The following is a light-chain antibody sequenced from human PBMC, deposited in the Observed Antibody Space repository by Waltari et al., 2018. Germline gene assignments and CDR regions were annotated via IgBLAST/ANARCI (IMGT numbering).Light chain of an antibody. CDR3: HQSHSAPWT. V-gene: IGKV1-39*01. CDR1: QSVHTD. Sequence: DIQMTQSPSSLSASVGDRVTISCRASQSVHTDLHWYQQKPGKAPTSLIYGASSLQSGVPARFSGSGSGTDFTLTISGLQPEDFAVYFCHQSHSAPWTFGQGTKVEMK. J-gene: IGKJ1*01. CDR2: GAS.